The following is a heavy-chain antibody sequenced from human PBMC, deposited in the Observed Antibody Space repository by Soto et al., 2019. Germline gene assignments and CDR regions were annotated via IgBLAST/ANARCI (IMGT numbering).Heavy chain of an antibody. CDR3: ARSHILDSIRWCFDP. CDR2: IDPKSGDT. V-gene: IGHV1-2*02. D-gene: IGHD2-21*01. Sequence: VASVKVSCKASGYTFTENQIHWLRRAPGQRLQWLGRIDPKSGDTTFAPTFQGRVTMTRDTSTNTAYLELTRLTSDDTAIYYCARSHILDSIRWCFDPWGLGTLVTVSS. CDR1: GYTFTENQ. J-gene: IGHJ5*02.